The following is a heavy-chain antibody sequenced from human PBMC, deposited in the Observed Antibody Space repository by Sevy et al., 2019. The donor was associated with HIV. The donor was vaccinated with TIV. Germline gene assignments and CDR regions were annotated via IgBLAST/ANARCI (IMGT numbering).Heavy chain of an antibody. D-gene: IGHD3-3*01. J-gene: IGHJ4*02. Sequence: GGSLRLSCTASGFTFGDYGMSGFRQAPGKGLEWVGFIRSKAYGGTTEYAASVKGRFTISRDDSKSIAYLQMNSLKTEDTAVYYCTRDVLRFSDYWGQGTLVTVSS. CDR3: TRDVLRFSDY. CDR2: IRSKAYGGTT. CDR1: GFTFGDYG. V-gene: IGHV3-49*03.